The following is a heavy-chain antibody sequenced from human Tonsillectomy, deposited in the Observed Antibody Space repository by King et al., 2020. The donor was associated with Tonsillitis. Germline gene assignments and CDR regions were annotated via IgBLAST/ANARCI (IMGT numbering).Heavy chain of an antibody. CDR2: IYHSGPT. J-gene: IGHJ4*02. CDR1: GDSLTSGGYF. D-gene: IGHD4-17*01. V-gene: IGHV4-31*03. Sequence: VQLVESGPGLVRPSQTLSLICSVSGDSLTSGGYFWSWIRQHPDKGLEWIGSIYHSGPTYHTPSLRSRLFMSVDTSKNQFSLRLTSGTAADTAVYYCARNRDYGDYVDFWGQGTLVAVSS. CDR3: ARNRDYGDYVDF.